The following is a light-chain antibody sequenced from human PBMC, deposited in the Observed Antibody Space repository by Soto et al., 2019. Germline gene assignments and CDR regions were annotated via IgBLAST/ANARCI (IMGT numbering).Light chain of an antibody. V-gene: IGKV3-20*01. CDR3: QHYGNSPT. CDR2: GAS. J-gene: IGKJ1*01. CDR1: QSVSSGY. Sequence: EIVLTQSPGTLSLSPGDGATLSCRASQSVSSGYLAWYQQKPRQAPRLLIYGASRRAGGIPVRFSGSGSGTGFTLSSSRLEPEDFAVYWCQHYGNSPTFGQGTRVQIK.